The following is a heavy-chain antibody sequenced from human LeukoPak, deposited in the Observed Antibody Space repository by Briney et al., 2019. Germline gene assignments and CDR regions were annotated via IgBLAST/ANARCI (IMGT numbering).Heavy chain of an antibody. CDR2: INHSGST. V-gene: IGHV4-34*01. CDR3: ARGQGGSGSYYKLPLFDY. CDR1: GGSFSGYY. Sequence: SETLSLTCAVYGGSFSGYYWSWIRQPPGKGLEWIGEINHSGSTNYNPSLKSRVTISVDTSKNQFSLKLSSVTAADTAMYYCARGQGGSGSYYKLPLFDYWGQGTLVTVSS. J-gene: IGHJ4*02. D-gene: IGHD3-10*01.